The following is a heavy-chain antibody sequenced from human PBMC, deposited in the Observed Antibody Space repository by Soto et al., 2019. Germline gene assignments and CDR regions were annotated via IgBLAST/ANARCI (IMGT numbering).Heavy chain of an antibody. Sequence: GGSLRLSCVASAFTFSSYAMTWVRQAPGKGLEWVSTIGPAGSATYYADSVKGRFTISRDNSKNTLYLQMNSLRAEDTAVYYCVKGSSSPNYWGQGTLVTVSS. CDR1: AFTFSSYA. V-gene: IGHV3-23*01. J-gene: IGHJ4*02. CDR2: IGPAGSAT. CDR3: VKGSSSPNY.